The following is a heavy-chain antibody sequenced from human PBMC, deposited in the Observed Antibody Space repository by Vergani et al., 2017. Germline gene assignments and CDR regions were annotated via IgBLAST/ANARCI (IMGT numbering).Heavy chain of an antibody. D-gene: IGHD1-1*01. Sequence: QVHLVESGGGVVQPGRSLRLPCVVSGFTSSYYGMHWVRQAPGKGLEWVAVISYDGTQKYYADSVKGRFTISRDNSKSTLYLQMKSLRTEDTAVYYCATKSCGTPGCQIGYFREWGQGTLVTVSS. J-gene: IGHJ1*01. V-gene: IGHV3-30*03. CDR1: GFTSSYYG. CDR3: ATKSCGTPGCQIGYFRE. CDR2: ISYDGTQK.